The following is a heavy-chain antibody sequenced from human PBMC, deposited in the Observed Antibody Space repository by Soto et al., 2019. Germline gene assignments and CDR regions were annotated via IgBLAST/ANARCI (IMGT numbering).Heavy chain of an antibody. CDR3: ARDQVPAVLLGWFDP. CDR2: IYYSGST. J-gene: IGHJ5*02. V-gene: IGHV4-59*01. CDR1: GGSISSYY. Sequence: SETLSLTCTVSGGSISSYYWSWIRQPPGKGLEWIGYIYYSGSTNYNPSLKSRVTISVDTSKNQFSLKLSSVTAADTAVYYCARDQVPAVLLGWFDPGGQGTLVPV. D-gene: IGHD2-2*01.